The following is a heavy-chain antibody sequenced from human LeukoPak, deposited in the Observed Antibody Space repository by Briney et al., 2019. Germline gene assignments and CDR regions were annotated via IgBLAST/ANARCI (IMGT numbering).Heavy chain of an antibody. J-gene: IGHJ6*03. Sequence: SETLSLTCTVSGGSISSQYWSWIRQPPGKGLEWIGYIYYSGSTNYNPSLTSRVTISVDTSKNQFSLKLTSVTAADTAVYYCARGRQDYYYYMDVWGKGTTVTVSS. CDR1: GGSISSQY. V-gene: IGHV4-59*11. CDR2: IYYSGST. CDR3: ARGRQDYYYYMDV.